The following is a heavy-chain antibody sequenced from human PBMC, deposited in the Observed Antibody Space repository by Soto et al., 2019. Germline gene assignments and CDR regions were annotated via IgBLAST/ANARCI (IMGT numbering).Heavy chain of an antibody. J-gene: IGHJ6*02. V-gene: IGHV1-8*01. CDR3: ARRGYSSSWYYYYYYGMDV. Sequence: QVQLVQSGAEVKKPGASVKVSCKASGYTFTSYDINWVRQSTGQGLEWMGWMNPNSGNTGYAQKFQGRVTMTRNTCISTGYMELISLRSEDTAVYYCARRGYSSSWYYYYYYGMDVWGQGTTVTVSS. CDR2: MNPNSGNT. D-gene: IGHD6-13*01. CDR1: GYTFTSYD.